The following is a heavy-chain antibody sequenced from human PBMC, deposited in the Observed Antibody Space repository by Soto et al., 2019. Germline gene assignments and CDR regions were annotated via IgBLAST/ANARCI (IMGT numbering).Heavy chain of an antibody. D-gene: IGHD1-26*01. CDR1: GGAFSSYP. Sequence: PVKVACKAAGGAFSSYPISWLRQAPGQGLERMGGIIPIFGTANYAQKFQGRVTITADESTSTAYMELSSLRSEDTAVYSFALIVGATRTCQYYFNSWGQVTL. J-gene: IGHJ4*02. CDR2: IIPIFGTA. V-gene: IGHV1-69*13. CDR3: ALIVGATRTCQYYFNS.